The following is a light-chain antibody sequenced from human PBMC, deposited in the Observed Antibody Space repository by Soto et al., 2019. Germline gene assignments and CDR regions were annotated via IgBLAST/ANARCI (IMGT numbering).Light chain of an antibody. CDR2: DAS. V-gene: IGKV3-15*01. J-gene: IGKJ4*01. CDR1: QSVRSH. CDR3: QQYNAWPFT. Sequence: EIVLTQSPVTLSVSPGERATLSCRASQSVRSHLAWYRQRPGQAPRLLIYDASSRATGIPARFSGSGSGTEFALTISSLQSEDFAVYYCQQYNAWPFTFGGGTKVDIK.